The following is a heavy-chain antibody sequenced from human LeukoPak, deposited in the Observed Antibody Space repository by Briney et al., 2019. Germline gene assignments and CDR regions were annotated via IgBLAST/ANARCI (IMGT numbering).Heavy chain of an antibody. CDR1: GGSIRSTNYY. Sequence: PSETLSLTCTVSGGSIRSTNYYWGWIRQPPGRGLEWIGSIYYSGNTYHSPSLMSRVTISVDTSKNQFSLKLSSVTAADTAVYYCARAPHFFDTSGSRYYFDYWGQGALVTVSS. CDR3: ARAPHFFDTSGSRYYFDY. J-gene: IGHJ4*02. V-gene: IGHV4-39*07. CDR2: IYYSGNT. D-gene: IGHD3-22*01.